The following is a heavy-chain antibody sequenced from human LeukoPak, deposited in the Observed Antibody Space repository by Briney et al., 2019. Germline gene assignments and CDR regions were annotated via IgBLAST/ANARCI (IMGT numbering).Heavy chain of an antibody. J-gene: IGHJ4*02. V-gene: IGHV1-24*01. D-gene: IGHD1-26*01. CDR3: ATSPRVGATVFAFEY. CDR1: GYTLTDLS. CDR2: FDPEDGET. Sequence: ASVKVSCRVSGYTLTDLSIHWVRQAPGKGLEWLGGFDPEDGETVYVQKFQGRVTMTEDTSSDTAFMDLSSLRSEDTAIYYCATSPRVGATVFAFEYWGQGTLVTVSS.